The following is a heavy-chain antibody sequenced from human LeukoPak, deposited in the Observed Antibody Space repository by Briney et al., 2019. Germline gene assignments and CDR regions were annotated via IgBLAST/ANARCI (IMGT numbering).Heavy chain of an antibody. Sequence: GASVKVSCQASGYTFTSYGISWVRQAPGQGLEWMGWISAYNGNTNYAQKLQDRVTMNTDTSTSTAYMEVRILRSDDSAVYYCARDRSDQRYSSGWYYFDYWGQGTLVTVSS. CDR3: ARDRSDQRYSSGWYYFDY. D-gene: IGHD6-19*01. V-gene: IGHV1-18*01. J-gene: IGHJ4*02. CDR2: ISAYNGNT. CDR1: GYTFTSYG.